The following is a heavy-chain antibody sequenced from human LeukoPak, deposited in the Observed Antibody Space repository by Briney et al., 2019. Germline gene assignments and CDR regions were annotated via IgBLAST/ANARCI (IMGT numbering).Heavy chain of an antibody. D-gene: IGHD4-17*01. V-gene: IGHV4-30-4*08. CDR3: AALYGDYGSDY. CDR2: TYYSGST. CDR1: GGSISSGDYY. Sequence: SETLSLTCTVSGGSISSGDYYWSWIRQPPGKGLEWIGYTYYSGSTYYNPSLKSRVTISVDTSKNQFSLKLSSVTAADTAVYYCAALYGDYGSDYWGQGTLVTVSS. J-gene: IGHJ4*02.